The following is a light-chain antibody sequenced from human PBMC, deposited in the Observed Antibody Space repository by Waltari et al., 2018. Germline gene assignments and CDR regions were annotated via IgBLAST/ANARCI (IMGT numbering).Light chain of an antibody. Sequence: QSALTQPASVSGSPGQSITISCTGASGDVGSYHLVSWYQQHPGRAPKVMIYEVSKRPSGVSDRFSGSKSGNTASLTISGLQAEDEADYYCCSYAGSTTFPYVFGTGTKVTVL. CDR2: EVS. J-gene: IGLJ1*01. CDR3: CSYAGSTTFPYV. CDR1: SGDVGSYHL. V-gene: IGLV2-23*02.